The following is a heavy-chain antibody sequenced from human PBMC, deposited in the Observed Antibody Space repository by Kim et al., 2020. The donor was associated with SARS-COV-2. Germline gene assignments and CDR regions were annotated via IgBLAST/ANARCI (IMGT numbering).Heavy chain of an antibody. Sequence: GGSLRLSCAASGFTVSSNYMSWVRQAPGKGLEWVSVIYSGGSTYYADSVKGRFTISRDNSKNTLYLQMNSLRAEDTAVYYCARDGSGSQYPNYFDYWGQGTLVTVSS. V-gene: IGHV3-66*01. CDR2: IYSGGST. J-gene: IGHJ4*02. D-gene: IGHD3-10*01. CDR3: ARDGSGSQYPNYFDY. CDR1: GFTVSSNY.